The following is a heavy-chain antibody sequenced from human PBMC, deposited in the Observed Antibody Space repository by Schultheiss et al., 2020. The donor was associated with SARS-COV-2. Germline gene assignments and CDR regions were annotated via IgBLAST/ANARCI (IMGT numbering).Heavy chain of an antibody. D-gene: IGHD6-6*01. CDR2: IKSKTDGGTT. J-gene: IGHJ6*02. Sequence: GGSLRLSCAASGFTFSNAWMSWVRQAPGKGLEWVGRIKSKTDGGTTDYAAPVKGRFTISRDDSKNTLYLQMNSLKTEDTAVYYCTTVPDQTYYYYGMDVWGQGITVTVFS. CDR1: GFTFSNAW. V-gene: IGHV3-15*01. CDR3: TTVPDQTYYYYGMDV.